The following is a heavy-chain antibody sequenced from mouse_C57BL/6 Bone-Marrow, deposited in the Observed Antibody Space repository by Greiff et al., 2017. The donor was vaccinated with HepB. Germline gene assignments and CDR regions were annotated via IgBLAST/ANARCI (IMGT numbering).Heavy chain of an antibody. J-gene: IGHJ3*01. Sequence: VESGGGLVKPGGSLKLSCAASGFTFSSYAMSWVRQTPEKRLEWVATISDGGSYTYYPDNVKGRFTISRDNAKNNLYLQMSHLKSEDTAMYYCARVITTGGQGTLVTVSA. D-gene: IGHD1-1*01. V-gene: IGHV5-4*01. CDR2: ISDGGSYT. CDR1: GFTFSSYA. CDR3: ARVITT.